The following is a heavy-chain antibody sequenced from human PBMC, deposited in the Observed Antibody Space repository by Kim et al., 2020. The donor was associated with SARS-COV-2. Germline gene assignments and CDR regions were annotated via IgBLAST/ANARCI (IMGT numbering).Heavy chain of an antibody. CDR3: ARVYGGYSGSLGWYFDL. CDR2: ISYDGSNK. CDR1: GFTFSSYA. Sequence: GGSLRLSCAASGFTFSSYAMHWVRQAPGKGLEWVAVISYDGSNKYYADSVKGRFTISRDNSKNTLYLQMNSLRAEDTAVYYCARVYGGYSGSLGWYFDLWGRGTLVTVSS. D-gene: IGHD5-12*01. J-gene: IGHJ2*01. V-gene: IGHV3-30*04.